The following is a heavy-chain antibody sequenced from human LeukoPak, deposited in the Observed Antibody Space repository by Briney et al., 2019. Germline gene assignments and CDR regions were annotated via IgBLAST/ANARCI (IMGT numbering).Heavy chain of an antibody. CDR3: ARDNGWKNDAFDI. V-gene: IGHV3-48*03. Sequence: PGGSLRLSCAASGFTFSTYEMNWVRQAPGKGLEWVSYISRSGGSIYYADSVKGRFTISRDNAKNSLYLQMNSLRAEDTALYFCARDNGWKNDAFDIWGQGTVVTVSS. CDR1: GFTFSTYE. D-gene: IGHD2-8*01. CDR2: ISRSGGSI. J-gene: IGHJ3*02.